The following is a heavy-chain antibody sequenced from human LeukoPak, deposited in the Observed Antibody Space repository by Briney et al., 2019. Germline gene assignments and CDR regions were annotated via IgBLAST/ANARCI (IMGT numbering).Heavy chain of an antibody. Sequence: ASVKVSCKASGYTLTSYYLHWVRQAPGQGLEWMGIINPSGGSTSYAQKFQGRVTMTRDTSTSTVYMELNSLRSEDTAVYYRARPQYPYYYDSSGPYDAFDIWGQGTMVTVSS. CDR2: INPSGGST. D-gene: IGHD3-22*01. CDR3: ARPQYPYYYDSSGPYDAFDI. J-gene: IGHJ3*02. V-gene: IGHV1-46*01. CDR1: GYTLTSYY.